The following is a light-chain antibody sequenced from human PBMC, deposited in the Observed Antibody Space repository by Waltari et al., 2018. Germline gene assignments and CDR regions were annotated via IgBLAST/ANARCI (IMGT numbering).Light chain of an antibody. CDR2: EVT. CDR1: SSDGGGYNY. J-gene: IGLJ3*02. Sequence: QSALTQPASVSGSPGQSITISCTGTSSDGGGYNYVSWYQQHPGKAPKFMIYEVTNRPSGVSNRFSGSKSGNTAYLTISGLRAEDEADYHCSSYTSSDTWVFGGGTKVTVL. CDR3: SSYTSSDTWV. V-gene: IGLV2-14*01.